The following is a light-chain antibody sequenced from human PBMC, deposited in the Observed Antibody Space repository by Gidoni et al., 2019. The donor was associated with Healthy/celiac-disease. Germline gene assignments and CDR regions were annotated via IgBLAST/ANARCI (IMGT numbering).Light chain of an antibody. J-gene: IGKJ1*01. V-gene: IGKV1-5*03. CDR2: KAS. CDR3: QQYNSYSRT. Sequence: DIQMTQSPSTLSASVGDRVTITCRASQSISSWLAWYQQKPGKAPKLLIYKASSLESGVPSRFSGRGSGPDFTLPISSLQPDDFATYYCQQYNSYSRTFGQGTKVEIK. CDR1: QSISSW.